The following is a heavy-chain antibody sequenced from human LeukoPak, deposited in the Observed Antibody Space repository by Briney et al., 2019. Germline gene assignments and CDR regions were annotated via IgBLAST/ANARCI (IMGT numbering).Heavy chain of an antibody. CDR3: ASDSGAAAGFDY. J-gene: IGHJ4*02. D-gene: IGHD2-2*01. V-gene: IGHV3-66*01. Sequence: GSLRLSCAASGFTVSSNYMSWVRQAPGKGLEWVSVIYSGGSTYYADSVKGRFTISRDNSKNTLYLQMNSLRAEDTAVYYCASDSGAAAGFDYWGQGTLVTVSS. CDR2: IYSGGST. CDR1: GFTVSSNY.